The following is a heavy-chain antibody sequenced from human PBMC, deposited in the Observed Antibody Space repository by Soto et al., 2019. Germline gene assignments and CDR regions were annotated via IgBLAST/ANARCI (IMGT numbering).Heavy chain of an antibody. D-gene: IGHD2-2*01. V-gene: IGHV3-21*01. CDR1: GFTFSTYS. CDR3: ARNVPGANSPFEY. Sequence: VASGGGLVKPGESLRLSCAASGFTFSTYSMNWVRQPPGKGLEWVSSINTDSHYIYYADSVKGRFTISRDNAEHSLYLQMNNLGAEDTAIYYCARNVPGANSPFEYWGLGTLVTVSS. CDR2: INTDSHYI. J-gene: IGHJ4*02.